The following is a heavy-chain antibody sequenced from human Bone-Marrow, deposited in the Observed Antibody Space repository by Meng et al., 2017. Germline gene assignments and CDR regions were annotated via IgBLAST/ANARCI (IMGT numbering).Heavy chain of an antibody. CDR3: NLRRHSSSAYYYFDY. D-gene: IGHD6-6*01. CDR1: GYTFASYG. Sequence: SVKVSCKASGYTFASYGFSWVRQAPGQGLEWMGGIIPIFGTANYAQKFQGRVTITADKSTSTAYMELSSLRSEDTAVYYCNLRRHSSSAYYYFDYWGQGTLVTVSS. CDR2: IIPIFGTA. J-gene: IGHJ4*02. V-gene: IGHV1-69*06.